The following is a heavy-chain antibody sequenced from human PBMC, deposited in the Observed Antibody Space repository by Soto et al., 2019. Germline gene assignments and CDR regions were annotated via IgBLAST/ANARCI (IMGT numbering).Heavy chain of an antibody. CDR3: ARPRGCSGGSCYYGFDP. CDR2: IYPGDSDT. Sequence: PGESLKISCKGSGYSFTSYWIGWVRQMPGKGLEWMGIIYPGDSDTRYSPSFQGQVTISADKSISTAYLQWSSLKASGTAMYYSARPRGCSGGSCYYGFDPWGQGTLVTVSS. CDR1: GYSFTSYW. J-gene: IGHJ5*02. D-gene: IGHD2-15*01. V-gene: IGHV5-51*01.